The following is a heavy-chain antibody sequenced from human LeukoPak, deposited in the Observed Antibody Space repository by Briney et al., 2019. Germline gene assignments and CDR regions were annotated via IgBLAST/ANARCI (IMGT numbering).Heavy chain of an antibody. Sequence: ASVKVSCKASGYTFTSYDINWVRQATGQGLEWMGWMNPNSGNTGYAQKFQGRVTMTRNTSISTAYMELSSLRSEDTAVYYCARGNSYYYDRSEEDYGMDVWGQGTTVTVSS. V-gene: IGHV1-8*01. D-gene: IGHD3-22*01. CDR1: GYTFTSYD. J-gene: IGHJ6*02. CDR3: ARGNSYYYDRSEEDYGMDV. CDR2: MNPNSGNT.